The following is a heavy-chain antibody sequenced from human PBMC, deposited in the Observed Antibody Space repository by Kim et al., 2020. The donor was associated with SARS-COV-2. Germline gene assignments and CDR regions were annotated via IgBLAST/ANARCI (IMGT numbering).Heavy chain of an antibody. CDR1: GFTFSGPA. D-gene: IGHD3-22*01. CDR2: IRSKANSYAT. J-gene: IGHJ4*02. V-gene: IGHV3-73*01. Sequence: GGSLRLSCAASGFTFSGPAMHWVRQASGKGLEWVGRIRSKANSYATAYAASVRGRFTISRDDSKNTVYLQMNSLKTEDTAVYYCNSYEGDYDDSSGYRDYWGQGTLVTVSS. CDR3: NSYEGDYDDSSGYRDY.